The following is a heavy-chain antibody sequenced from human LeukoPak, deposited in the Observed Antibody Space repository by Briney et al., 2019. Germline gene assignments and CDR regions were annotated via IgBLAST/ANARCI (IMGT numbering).Heavy chain of an antibody. V-gene: IGHV3-30*02. CDR2: IRYDGSDT. D-gene: IGHD2-15*01. Sequence: PGGSLRLSCVASGFTLSTYAMHWVRQAPGKGLEWVAFIRYDGSDTFYGDSVKGRFTTSRDNSKNTLYLQMSRLRVEDTSVYYCAKDLDCSGGTCHKAFDCWGQGTLVTVSS. J-gene: IGHJ4*02. CDR3: AKDLDCSGGTCHKAFDC. CDR1: GFTLSTYA.